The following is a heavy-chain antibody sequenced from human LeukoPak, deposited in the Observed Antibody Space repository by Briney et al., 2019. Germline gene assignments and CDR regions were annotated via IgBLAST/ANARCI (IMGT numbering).Heavy chain of an antibody. D-gene: IGHD3-10*01. V-gene: IGHV1-24*01. CDR3: ATDRITMGDY. J-gene: IGHJ4*02. Sequence: ASVKVSCKVSGYSLTELSMHWVRQAPGKGLERRGGFDPEDDETVYAQKFQGRVTMTEDTSTDTVYMELSSLRSEDTAVYYCATDRITMGDYWGQGTLVTVSS. CDR1: GYSLTELS. CDR2: FDPEDDET.